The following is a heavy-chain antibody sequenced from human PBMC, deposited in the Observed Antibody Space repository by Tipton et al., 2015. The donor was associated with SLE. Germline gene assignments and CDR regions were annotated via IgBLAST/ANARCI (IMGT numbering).Heavy chain of an antibody. V-gene: IGHV3-23*01. CDR1: GFTFSNAW. CDR2: ISGSGGST. Sequence: SLRLSCAASGFTFSNAWMSWVRQAPGKGLEWVSAISGSGGSTYYADSVKGRFTISRDNSKNTLYLQMNSLRAEDTAVYYCAKGEQFDYWGQGTLVTVSS. CDR3: AKGEQFDY. D-gene: IGHD1-26*01. J-gene: IGHJ4*02.